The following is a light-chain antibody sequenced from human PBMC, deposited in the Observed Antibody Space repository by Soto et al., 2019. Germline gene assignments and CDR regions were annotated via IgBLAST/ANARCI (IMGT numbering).Light chain of an antibody. V-gene: IGKV1-5*01. CDR2: DAS. Sequence: DIQMTQSPSILSASVGDRVTITCRASQRISTWLAWYQQKTGKAPKLLIYDASSLESGVPSRFSGSGSGTVFTLTISSLQPDDFATYYCQQYNSYPYTFGQGTKVEIK. CDR1: QRISTW. CDR3: QQYNSYPYT. J-gene: IGKJ2*01.